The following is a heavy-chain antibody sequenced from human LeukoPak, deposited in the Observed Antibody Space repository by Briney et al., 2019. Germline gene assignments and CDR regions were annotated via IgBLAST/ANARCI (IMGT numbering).Heavy chain of an antibody. V-gene: IGHV3-30-3*01. CDR3: ARGAQLVTKGLDY. Sequence: PGGSLRLSCAASGFTFSSYAMHWVRQAPGKGLEWVAVISYDGSNKYYADSVKGRFTISRDNSKNTLYLQMNSLRAEDTAVYYCARGAQLVTKGLDYWGQGTLVTVSS. J-gene: IGHJ4*02. D-gene: IGHD6-6*01. CDR2: ISYDGSNK. CDR1: GFTFSSYA.